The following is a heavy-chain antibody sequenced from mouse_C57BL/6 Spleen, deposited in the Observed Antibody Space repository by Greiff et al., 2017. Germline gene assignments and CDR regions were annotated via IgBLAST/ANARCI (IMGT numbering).Heavy chain of an antibody. Sequence: QVQLQQSGAELVKPGASVKLSCKASGYTFTEYTIHWVKQRSGQGLGWIGWFYPGSGSIKYNEKFKDKATLTADKSSSTAYMELSRLTSEDSAVYCCARQYGKEYFDVWGTGTTVTVSS. V-gene: IGHV1-62-2*01. D-gene: IGHD2-1*01. CDR3: ARQYGKEYFDV. CDR2: FYPGSGSI. J-gene: IGHJ1*03. CDR1: GYTFTEYT.